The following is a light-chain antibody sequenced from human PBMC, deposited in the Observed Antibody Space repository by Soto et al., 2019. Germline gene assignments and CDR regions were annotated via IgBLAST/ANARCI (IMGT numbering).Light chain of an antibody. V-gene: IGLV2-11*01. CDR3: CSYAGSYGQV. Sequence: QSVLTQPRSVSGSPGQSVTISCTGTSSDVGGYNYVSWYQQHPGKAPKLMIYDVSKRPSGVPDRFSGSKSGNTASLTISGLQAEDEADYYCCSYAGSYGQVFGTGTKVTVL. CDR1: SSDVGGYNY. J-gene: IGLJ1*01. CDR2: DVS.